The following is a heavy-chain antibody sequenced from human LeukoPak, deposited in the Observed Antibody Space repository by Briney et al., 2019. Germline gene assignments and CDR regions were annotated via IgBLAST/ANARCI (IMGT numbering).Heavy chain of an antibody. Sequence: PSETLSLTCTVSGCSISSYYWSWIRQPPGKGLEWIGYIYYSGSTNYNPSLKSRVTISVDTSKNQFSLKLSSVTAADTAVYYCARDPGDYYFDYWGQGTLVTVSS. CDR3: ARDPGDYYFDY. J-gene: IGHJ4*02. CDR1: GCSISSYY. D-gene: IGHD7-27*01. CDR2: IYYSGST. V-gene: IGHV4-59*01.